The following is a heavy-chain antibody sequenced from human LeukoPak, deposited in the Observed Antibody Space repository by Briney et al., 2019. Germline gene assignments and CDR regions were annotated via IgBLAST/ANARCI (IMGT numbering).Heavy chain of an antibody. J-gene: IGHJ6*02. CDR2: INSDGSAT. CDR3: ASDSPYYGMDV. CDR1: GFPFSSYW. Sequence: GGSLRLSCAASGFPFSSYWMHWVRQVPGRGLLWVSRINSDGSATIYADSVRGRFTISRDNAKNTLYLQMSGLRVEDTAVYHCASDSPYYGMDVWGQGTTVTVSS. V-gene: IGHV3-74*01.